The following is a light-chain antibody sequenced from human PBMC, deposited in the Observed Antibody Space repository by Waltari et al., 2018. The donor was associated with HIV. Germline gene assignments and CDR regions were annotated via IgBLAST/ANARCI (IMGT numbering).Light chain of an antibody. Sequence: QAVVTQEPSLTVSPGGTVTLTCGPSTGSVTSDHFPYWFQQRPGQVPWTLMYDTRTKHSWTPVRFSGSLIGGKAALTLSGAQPEDEADYYCLLSYGGARVFGGGTKLTVL. V-gene: IGLV7-46*01. CDR1: TGSVTSDHF. J-gene: IGLJ3*02. CDR2: DTR. CDR3: LLSYGGARV.